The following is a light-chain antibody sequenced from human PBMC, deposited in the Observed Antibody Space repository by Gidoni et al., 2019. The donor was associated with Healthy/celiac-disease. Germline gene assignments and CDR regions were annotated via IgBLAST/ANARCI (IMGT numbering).Light chain of an antibody. CDR1: QSVSSSY. J-gene: IGKJ1*01. Sequence: ERVLTQSPGTLSVSPGERATLSCRASQSVSSSYLAWYQQKPGQAPRLLIYGASSRATGIPDRFSGSGSGTDFTLTISRLEPEDFAVYYCQQYGSSPWTFGQXTKVEIK. V-gene: IGKV3-20*01. CDR3: QQYGSSPWT. CDR2: GAS.